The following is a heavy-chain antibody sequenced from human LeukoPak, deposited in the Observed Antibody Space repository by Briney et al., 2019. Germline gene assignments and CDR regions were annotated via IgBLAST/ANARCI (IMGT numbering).Heavy chain of an antibody. Sequence: KSSQTLSLTCAISGDSVSSNSAAWNWIRQSPSRGLEWLGRTYYRSKWYNDYAVSVKSRITINPDTSKNQFSLQLNSVTPEDTAVYYCAREGDARSSWYPKWFDPWGQGTLVAVSS. V-gene: IGHV6-1*01. CDR3: AREGDARSSWYPKWFDP. J-gene: IGHJ5*02. CDR2: TYYRSKWYN. CDR1: GDSVSSNSAA. D-gene: IGHD6-13*01.